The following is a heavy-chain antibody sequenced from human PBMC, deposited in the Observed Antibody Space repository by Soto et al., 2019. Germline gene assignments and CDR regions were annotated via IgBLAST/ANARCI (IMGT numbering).Heavy chain of an antibody. Sequence: SETLSLTCIVSGESISSSSYHWGWIRQPPGKGLEWIGSIYYSGRTYYNPSFKSRVTISVDTSKNQFSLKLSSVTATDTAVYYCARQRTTVVTQAYFDHWGQGALVTVSS. CDR3: ARQRTTVVTQAYFDH. V-gene: IGHV4-39*01. CDR1: GESISSSSYH. CDR2: IYYSGRT. J-gene: IGHJ4*02. D-gene: IGHD2-21*02.